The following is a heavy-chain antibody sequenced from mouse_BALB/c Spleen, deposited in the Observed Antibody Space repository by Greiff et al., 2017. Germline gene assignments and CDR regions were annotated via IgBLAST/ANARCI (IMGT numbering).Heavy chain of an antibody. J-gene: IGHJ3*01. CDR2: ISSGGST. CDR3: ARRAYYDYDEVAY. V-gene: IGHV5-6-5*01. Sequence: VQLKESGGGLVKPGGSLKLSCAASGFTFSSYAMSWVRQTPEKRLEWVASISSGGSTYYPDSVKGRFTISRDNARNILYLQMSSLRSEDTAMYYCARRAYYDYDEVAYWGQGTLVTVSA. CDR1: GFTFSSYA. D-gene: IGHD2-4*01.